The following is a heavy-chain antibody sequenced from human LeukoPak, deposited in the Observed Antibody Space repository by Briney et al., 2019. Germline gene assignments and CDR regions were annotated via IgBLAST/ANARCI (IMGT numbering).Heavy chain of an antibody. V-gene: IGHV3-74*01. CDR2: LGTDGTYT. J-gene: IGHJ5*02. CDR1: GFNLRDYW. D-gene: IGHD4-11*01. Sequence: PGGSLRLSCAASGFNLRDYWMHWVRQAPGKALVWVSRLGTDGTYTNYADSVTGRFTISRDNAKNTLYLQMDSLRAEDTSFYYCVRDPSNSGNWFDLWGQGTLVTASS. CDR3: VRDPSNSGNWFDL.